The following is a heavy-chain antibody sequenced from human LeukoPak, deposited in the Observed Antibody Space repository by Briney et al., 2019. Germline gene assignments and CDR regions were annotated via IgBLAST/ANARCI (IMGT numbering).Heavy chain of an antibody. V-gene: IGHV3-15*01. CDR3: LWWDY. CDR1: GFTFSSAW. D-gene: IGHD2-21*01. CDR2: IRSKTDDETT. Sequence: GGSLRLSCGASGFTFSSAWMSWVRQAPGKGPEWVGRIRSKTDDETTEYAASVKGRFIVSRDDGKNTLYLQMNSLKTEDTAVYYCLWWDYWGQGTLVTVSS. J-gene: IGHJ4*02.